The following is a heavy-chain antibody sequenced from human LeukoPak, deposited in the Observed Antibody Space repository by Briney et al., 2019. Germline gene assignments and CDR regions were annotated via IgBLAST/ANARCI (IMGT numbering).Heavy chain of an antibody. V-gene: IGHV3-21*01. CDR3: ARASGVAAVDY. D-gene: IGHD6-19*01. J-gene: IGHJ4*02. CDR1: GFTFSSYS. Sequence: GGSLRLSCAASGFTFSSYSMNWVRQAPGEGLEWVSSISSSSSYIYYADSVKGRFTISRDNAKNSLYLQMNSLRAEDTAVYYCARASGVAAVDYWGQGTLVTVSS. CDR2: ISSSSSYI.